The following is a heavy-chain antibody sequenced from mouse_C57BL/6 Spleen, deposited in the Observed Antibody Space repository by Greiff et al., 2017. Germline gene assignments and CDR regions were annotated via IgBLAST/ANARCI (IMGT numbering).Heavy chain of an antibody. CDR2: IHPSDGDT. J-gene: IGHJ3*01. V-gene: IGHV1-74*01. Sequence: VQLQQPGAELVKPGASVKVSCKASGYTFTSYWMHWVKQRPGQGLEWIGRIHPSDGDTNYNQKFKGKATLTVDKSSSTAYMQLSSLTSEDSAVYYCAIYYGSSSFAYWGQGTLVTVSA. CDR3: AIYYGSSSFAY. CDR1: GYTFTSYW. D-gene: IGHD1-1*01.